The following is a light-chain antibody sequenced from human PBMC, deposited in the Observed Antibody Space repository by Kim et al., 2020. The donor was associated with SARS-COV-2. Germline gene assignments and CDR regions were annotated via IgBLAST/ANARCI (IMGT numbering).Light chain of an antibody. V-gene: IGKV1-33*01. CDR3: QQYDNLPMYT. CDR2: GTS. J-gene: IGKJ2*01. CDR1: QCITIS. Sequence: ASVGDRVTITCQASQCITISLNWYQQTPGKAPKLLIYGTSNLETGVPSRFSGSGSGTDFTFTISSLQPEDVATYYCQQYDNLPMYTFGQGTKLEI.